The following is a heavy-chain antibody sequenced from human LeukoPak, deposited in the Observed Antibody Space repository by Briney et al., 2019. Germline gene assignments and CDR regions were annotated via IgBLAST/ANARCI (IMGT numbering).Heavy chain of an antibody. V-gene: IGHV3-48*04. Sequence: PGGSLRLSCAASGFTFSSYSMNWVRQAPGKGLEWVSYISSSGSTIYYADSVKGRFTISRDNAKNSLYLQMNSLRAEDTAVYYCARDRGLELLNYWGQGTLVTVSS. CDR3: ARDRGLELLNY. CDR1: GFTFSSYS. D-gene: IGHD1-7*01. J-gene: IGHJ4*02. CDR2: ISSSGSTI.